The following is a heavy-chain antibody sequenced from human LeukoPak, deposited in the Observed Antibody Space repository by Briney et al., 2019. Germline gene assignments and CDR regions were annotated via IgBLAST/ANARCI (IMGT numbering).Heavy chain of an antibody. D-gene: IGHD1-20*01. V-gene: IGHV3-48*04. CDR2: ISSSGSTI. J-gene: IGHJ4*02. CDR1: GFTVSSNN. Sequence: GGSLRLSCSASGFTVSSNNMNWVRQAPGKGLEWVSYISSSGSTIYYADSVKGRFTISRDNAKNSLYLQMNSLRAEDTAVYYCARLTVLDYWGQGTLVTVSS. CDR3: ARLTVLDY.